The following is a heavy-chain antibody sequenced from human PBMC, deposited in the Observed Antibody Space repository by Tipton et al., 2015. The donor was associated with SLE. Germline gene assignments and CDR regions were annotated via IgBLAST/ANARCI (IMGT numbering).Heavy chain of an antibody. J-gene: IGHJ5*02. V-gene: IGHV3-7*01. CDR2: IKQDGSEK. CDR3: ARDCSRTSCFYNWFDP. D-gene: IGHD2-2*01. CDR1: GFTVSSNY. Sequence: SLRLSCAASGFTVSSNYMSWVRQAPGKGLEWVANIKQDGSEKYYVDSVKGRFTISRDNAKNSLYLQMYSLRADDTAVYYCARDCSRTSCFYNWFDPWGQGTRVTVSS.